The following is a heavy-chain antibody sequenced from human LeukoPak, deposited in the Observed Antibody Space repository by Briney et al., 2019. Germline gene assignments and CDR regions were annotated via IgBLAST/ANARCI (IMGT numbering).Heavy chain of an antibody. V-gene: IGHV4-61*01. Sequence: SETLSLTCTASGASISSGNYYWSWIRQPPGKGLEWIGYIYYSGSTNYNPSLKSRVTISVDTSKNQFSLKLSSVTAADTAVYYCATQAVELGHAFDIWGQGTMVTVSS. D-gene: IGHD3-10*01. CDR3: ATQAVELGHAFDI. CDR2: IYYSGST. J-gene: IGHJ3*02. CDR1: GASISSGNYY.